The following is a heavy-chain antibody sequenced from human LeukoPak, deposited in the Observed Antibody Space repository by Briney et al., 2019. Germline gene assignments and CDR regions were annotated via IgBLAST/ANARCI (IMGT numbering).Heavy chain of an antibody. J-gene: IGHJ6*03. CDR3: ARDEGSTYYYYYYMDV. Sequence: GGSLRLSCAASRFTFIRYEMNWVRQAPGKGLEWVSYISSSGSTIYYADSVKGRFTISRDNAKNSLYLQMNSLRAEDTAVYYCARDEGSTYYYYYYMDVWGKGTTVTVSS. CDR2: ISSSGSTI. V-gene: IGHV3-48*03. CDR1: RFTFIRYE.